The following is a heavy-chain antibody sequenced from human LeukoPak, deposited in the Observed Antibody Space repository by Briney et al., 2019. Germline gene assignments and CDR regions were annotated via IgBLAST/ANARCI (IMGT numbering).Heavy chain of an antibody. CDR2: IYHHGAT. Sequence: SGTLSLTCAVSGGSISSNNWWSWVRQPPGKGLEWIGEIYHHGATNYNPSLKSRVTLSVDKSKNQFSLELSSVTAADTAVYYCARGPSVAAHLDYWGQGTLVTVSA. D-gene: IGHD5-12*01. CDR3: ARGPSVAAHLDY. J-gene: IGHJ4*02. CDR1: GGSISSNNW. V-gene: IGHV4-4*02.